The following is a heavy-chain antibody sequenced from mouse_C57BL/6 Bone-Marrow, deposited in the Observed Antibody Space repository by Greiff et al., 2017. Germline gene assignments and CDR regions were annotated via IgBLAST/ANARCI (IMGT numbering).Heavy chain of an antibody. CDR3: ATVYYGYDDY. J-gene: IGHJ2*01. CDR2: INPSTGGT. CDR1: GYSFTGYY. V-gene: IGHV1-42*01. D-gene: IGHD2-2*01. Sequence: VQLQQSGPELVKPGASVKISCKASGYSFTGYYMNWVKQSPEKSLEWIGEINPSTGGTTYNQKFKAKATLTVDKSSSTAYMQLKRLTSEDSAVYYCATVYYGYDDYWGQGTTLTVSS.